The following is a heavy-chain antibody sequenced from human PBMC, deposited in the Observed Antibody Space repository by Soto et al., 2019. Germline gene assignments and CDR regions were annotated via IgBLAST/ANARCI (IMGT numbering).Heavy chain of an antibody. Sequence: EVQLVESGGGLVKPGGSLRLSCAASGFTFSNAWMSWVRQAPGEGLEWVGRIKSKTDGGTTDYAAPVKGRFTISRDDAKNTLYLQMDNLKTEDTAVYHCSGGRSCGSAGCLKAQSGYYYDMDVWGKGTTVTVS. CDR2: IKSKTDGGTT. D-gene: IGHD2-2*01. V-gene: IGHV3-15*01. J-gene: IGHJ6*03. CDR1: GFTFSNAW. CDR3: SGGRSCGSAGCLKAQSGYYYDMDV.